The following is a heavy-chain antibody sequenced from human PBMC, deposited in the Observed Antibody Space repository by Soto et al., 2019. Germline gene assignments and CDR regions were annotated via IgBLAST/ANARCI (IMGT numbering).Heavy chain of an antibody. CDR1: GFTFSSYA. CDR3: AKDGSSPSGPFDY. Sequence: GGSLRLSCAASGFTFSSYAMSWVRRAPGKGLEWVSAISGSGGSTYYADSVKGRFTISRDNSKNTLYLQMNSLRAEDTAVYYCAKDGSSPSGPFDYWGQGTLVTVSS. D-gene: IGHD6-6*01. CDR2: ISGSGGST. V-gene: IGHV3-23*01. J-gene: IGHJ4*02.